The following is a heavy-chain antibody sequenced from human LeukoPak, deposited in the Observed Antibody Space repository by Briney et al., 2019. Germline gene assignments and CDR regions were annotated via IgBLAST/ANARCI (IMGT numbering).Heavy chain of an antibody. J-gene: IGHJ5*02. V-gene: IGHV3-48*03. CDR1: GFTFSNYE. CDR2: ISSSGGIM. D-gene: IGHD4-17*01. Sequence: GGSLRLSCVGSGFTFSNYEMNWVRQAPGKGLEWVSHISSSGGIMYFADSVKGRFTISRDNAKNSVYLQMSSLRVDDTAVYYCAKEGLGTTVTTGWFDPWGQGTLVTVSS. CDR3: AKEGLGTTVTTGWFDP.